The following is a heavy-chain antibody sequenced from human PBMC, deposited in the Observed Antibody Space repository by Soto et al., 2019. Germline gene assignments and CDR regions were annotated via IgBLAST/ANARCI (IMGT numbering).Heavy chain of an antibody. D-gene: IGHD3-22*01. V-gene: IGHV1-2*02. CDR1: GYTFTGYY. J-gene: IGHJ5*02. Sequence: ASVKVSCKASGYTFTGYYMHWVRQAPGQGLEWMGWINPNSGGTNYAQKFQGRVTMTRDTSISTAYMELSRLRSDDTAVYYCARARSITMIVVVTDWGKWFDPWGQGTLVT. CDR3: ARARSITMIVVVTDWGKWFDP. CDR2: INPNSGGT.